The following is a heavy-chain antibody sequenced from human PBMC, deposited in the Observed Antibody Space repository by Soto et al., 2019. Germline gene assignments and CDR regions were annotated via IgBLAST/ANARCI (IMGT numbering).Heavy chain of an antibody. Sequence: QVQLVQSGAEVKKPGASVKVSCKASGYAFTTYNINWVRQASGQGLEWMGWTNPNSGHTGYAQKFQGRITMTRHTSISRAYMELSNLRSEDTAVYYCTRGHNWFDPWGQGTLVTVSS. V-gene: IGHV1-8*01. CDR2: TNPNSGHT. J-gene: IGHJ5*02. CDR1: GYAFTTYN. CDR3: TRGHNWFDP.